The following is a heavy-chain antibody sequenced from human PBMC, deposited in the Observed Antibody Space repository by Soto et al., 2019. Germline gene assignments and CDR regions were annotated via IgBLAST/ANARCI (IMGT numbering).Heavy chain of an antibody. Sequence: SVKVSCKASGGTFSSYAISWVRQAPGQGLEWMGGIIPIFGTANYAQKFQGRVTITADESTSTAYMELSSLRSEDTAVYYCARGRHYYDSSGRPGGSDPWGQGTLVTVSS. D-gene: IGHD3-22*01. CDR2: IIPIFGTA. J-gene: IGHJ5*02. CDR3: ARGRHYYDSSGRPGGSDP. CDR1: GGTFSSYA. V-gene: IGHV1-69*13.